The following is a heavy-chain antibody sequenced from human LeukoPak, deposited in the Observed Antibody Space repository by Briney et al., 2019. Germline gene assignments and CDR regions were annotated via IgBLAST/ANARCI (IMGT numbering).Heavy chain of an antibody. CDR2: ISSSSSTI. V-gene: IGHV3-48*01. D-gene: IGHD3-3*01. J-gene: IGHJ4*02. Sequence: GGSLRLSCAASGFTFSSYSMNWVRQAPGKGLEWVSYISSSSSTIYYADSVRGRFTISRDNAKNSLYLQMNSLRAEDTAVYYCARDFDYDFWSGYSVTPSMGYFDYWGQGTLVTVSS. CDR3: ARDFDYDFWSGYSVTPSMGYFDY. CDR1: GFTFSSYS.